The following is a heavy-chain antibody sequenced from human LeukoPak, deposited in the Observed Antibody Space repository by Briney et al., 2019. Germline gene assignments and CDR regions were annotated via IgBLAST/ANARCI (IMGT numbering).Heavy chain of an antibody. CDR1: GFTVSSNY. CDR3: ARGPHRDGYNY. V-gene: IGHV3-53*01. Sequence: GGSLGLSCAASGFTVSSNYMSWVRQAPGKGLEWVSVIYSGGSTYYADSVKGRFTISRDNSKNTLYLQMNSLRAEDTAVYYCARGPHRDGYNYWGQGTLVTVSS. D-gene: IGHD5-24*01. J-gene: IGHJ4*02. CDR2: IYSGGST.